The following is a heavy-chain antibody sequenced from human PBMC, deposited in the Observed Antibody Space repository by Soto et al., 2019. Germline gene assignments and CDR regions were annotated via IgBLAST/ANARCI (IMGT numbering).Heavy chain of an antibody. D-gene: IGHD3-10*01. CDR2: ISANNGNT. CDR1: GYTFTSYG. V-gene: IGHV1-18*01. J-gene: IGHJ6*03. CDR3: ARDPRITPSDYYYMDV. Sequence: QVQLVQSGAEVKKPGASVKVSCKASGYTFTSYGISWVRQAPGQGLEWMGWISANNGNTNYAQKLQGRVTMTTDTSTSTAYRELRSLRSDDTAVYYCARDPRITPSDYYYMDVWGKGTTVTVS.